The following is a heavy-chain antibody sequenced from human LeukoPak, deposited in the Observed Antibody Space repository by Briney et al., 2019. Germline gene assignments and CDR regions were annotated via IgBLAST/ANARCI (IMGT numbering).Heavy chain of an antibody. Sequence: GGSLRLSCAASGFTFSSYRMSWVRQAPGKGLEWVANIKHGGSEKYYVDSVKGRFTISRDNAKNSLYLQMNSLRAEDTAVDYCAREGGGSWYRRHYYYRDVWGKGTTVTVSS. CDR3: AREGGGSWYRRHYYYRDV. D-gene: IGHD6-13*01. V-gene: IGHV3-7*01. J-gene: IGHJ6*03. CDR1: GFTFSSYR. CDR2: IKHGGSEK.